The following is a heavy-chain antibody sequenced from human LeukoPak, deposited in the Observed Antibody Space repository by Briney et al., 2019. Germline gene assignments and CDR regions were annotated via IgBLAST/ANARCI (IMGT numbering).Heavy chain of an antibody. CDR2: IYYSGST. D-gene: IGHD7-27*01. CDR3: ARDLSFTGDAGGFDY. J-gene: IGHJ4*02. Sequence: PSETLSLTCTVSGGSISSGDYYWSWIRQPPGKVLEWIGYIYYSGSTYYNPSLKSRVTISVDTSKNQFSLKLSSVTAADTAVYYCARDLSFTGDAGGFDYWGQGTLVTVSS. V-gene: IGHV4-30-4*01. CDR1: GGSISSGDYY.